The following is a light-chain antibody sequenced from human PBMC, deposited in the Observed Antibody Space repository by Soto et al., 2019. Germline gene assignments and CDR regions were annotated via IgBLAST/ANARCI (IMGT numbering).Light chain of an antibody. CDR1: QSVSSNY. J-gene: IGKJ4*01. CDR3: QQANSFPLT. Sequence: EIVLTQSPGTLSLSPGERATLSCRASQSVSSNYLAWYQQIPGQAPRLLIYDAPNRATGIPARFSGSGSGTDFTLTISSLQPEDFATYYCQQANSFPLTFGGGTKVDIK. V-gene: IGKV3D-20*02. CDR2: DAP.